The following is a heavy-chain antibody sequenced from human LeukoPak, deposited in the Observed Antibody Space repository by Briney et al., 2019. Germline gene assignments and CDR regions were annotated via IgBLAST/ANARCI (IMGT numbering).Heavy chain of an antibody. V-gene: IGHV3-30*04. CDR2: ISYDGSNK. D-gene: IGHD3-10*01. J-gene: IGHJ4*02. Sequence: GRSLRLSCAASGFTFSSYAMHWVRQAPGKGLEWVAVISYDGSNKYYADSVKGRFTISRDNSKNTLYLQMNSLRAEDTAVYYCAKDLDGSGSCPDYWGQGTLVTVSS. CDR1: GFTFSSYA. CDR3: AKDLDGSGSCPDY.